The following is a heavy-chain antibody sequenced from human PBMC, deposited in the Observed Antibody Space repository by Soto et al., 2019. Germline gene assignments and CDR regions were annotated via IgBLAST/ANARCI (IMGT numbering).Heavy chain of an antibody. J-gene: IGHJ4*02. V-gene: IGHV3-23*01. CDR3: KMDVVDSSPPGAAY. CDR2: IQAAGDDT. CDR1: GFTFSSYP. Sequence: EVQLLGSGGGLVRPGGSLRLSCAGSGFTFSSYPMSWVRQAPGKGPEWVAAIQAAGDDTYYADSAKGRFTISRDKFNDTLALPMESLTVGDTARYYFKMDVVDSSPPGAAYWGQGNGVSFSS. D-gene: IGHD5-12*01.